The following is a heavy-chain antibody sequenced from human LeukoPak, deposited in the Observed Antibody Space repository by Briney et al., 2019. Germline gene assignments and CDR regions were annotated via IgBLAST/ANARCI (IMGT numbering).Heavy chain of an antibody. V-gene: IGHV1-69*06. D-gene: IGHD2-15*01. Sequence: SVKVSCKASGGTFSSYAISWVRQAPGQGLEWMGGIIPIFGTANYAQKFQGRVTITADKSTSTAYMELSSLRSEDTAMYYCARLVVAATYYFDYWGQGTLVTVSS. CDR1: GGTFSSYA. J-gene: IGHJ4*02. CDR3: ARLVVAATYYFDY. CDR2: IIPIFGTA.